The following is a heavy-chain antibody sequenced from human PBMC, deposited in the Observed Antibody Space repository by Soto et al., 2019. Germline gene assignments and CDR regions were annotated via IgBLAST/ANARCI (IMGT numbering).Heavy chain of an antibody. V-gene: IGHV4-30-4*01. CDR3: ARVITTTVSYYFDY. Sequence: SETLSLTCTVSGGSISSGDYYWSWIRQPPGKGLEWIGYIYYSGSTYYNPSLKSRVTISVDTSKNQFSLKLSSVTAADTAVYYCARVITTTVSYYFDYWGQGTLVTVSS. D-gene: IGHD4-17*01. J-gene: IGHJ4*02. CDR2: IYYSGST. CDR1: GGSISSGDYY.